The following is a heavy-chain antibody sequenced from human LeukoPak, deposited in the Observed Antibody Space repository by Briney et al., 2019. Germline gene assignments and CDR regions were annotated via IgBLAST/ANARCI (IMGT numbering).Heavy chain of an antibody. CDR1: GGAISSYY. CDR2: VFYSGST. CDR3: ARGYSSSSGLGYYYYYMDV. V-gene: IGHV4-59*01. J-gene: IGHJ6*03. D-gene: IGHD6-6*01. Sequence: SETLSLTCSVSGGAISSYYWSWIRQPPGKGLEWVGYVFYSGSTDYNPSLQSRVTISLDTSKNQFSLKLSSVTAADTALYYCARGYSSSSGLGYYYYYMDVWGKGTTATVSS.